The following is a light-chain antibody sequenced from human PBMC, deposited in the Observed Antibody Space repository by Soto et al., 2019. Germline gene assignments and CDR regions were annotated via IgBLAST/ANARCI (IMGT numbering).Light chain of an antibody. V-gene: IGLV2-14*01. CDR1: SSDVGGYNY. Sequence: QSVLTQPASVSGSPGQSITISCTGTSSDVGGYNYVPWYQQHPGKAPKLMIYDVSNRPSGVSNPFSGSKSGNTASLTISGLQAEDEADYYCSSYTSSSTLYVFGTGTKVTVL. J-gene: IGLJ1*01. CDR3: SSYTSSSTLYV. CDR2: DVS.